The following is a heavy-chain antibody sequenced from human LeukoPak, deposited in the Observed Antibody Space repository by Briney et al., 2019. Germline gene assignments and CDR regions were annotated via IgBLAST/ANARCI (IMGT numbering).Heavy chain of an antibody. CDR3: ARFSSGWAKAPFDY. Sequence: GGSLRLSCAASGSTFSSYGMSWVRQAPGKGLEWVSAISGSGGSTYYADSVKGRFTISRDNSKNTLYLQMNSLRAEDTAVYYCARFSSGWAKAPFDYWGQGTLVTVSS. D-gene: IGHD6-19*01. V-gene: IGHV3-23*01. J-gene: IGHJ4*02. CDR2: ISGSGGST. CDR1: GSTFSSYG.